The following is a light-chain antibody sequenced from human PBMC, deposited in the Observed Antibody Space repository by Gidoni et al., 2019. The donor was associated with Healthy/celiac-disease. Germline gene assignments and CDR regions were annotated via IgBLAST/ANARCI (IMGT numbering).Light chain of an antibody. V-gene: IGKV1-5*01. CDR3: QQYNSYSLT. Sequence: DIQMNQSPSTLSASVGDRVTITCRASQRISSWLAWYQQKPGKAPKLLIYDASSLESGVPSRFSGSGSGTEFTLTISSLQPDDFATYYCQQYNSYSLTFGGGTKVEIK. J-gene: IGKJ4*01. CDR1: QRISSW. CDR2: DAS.